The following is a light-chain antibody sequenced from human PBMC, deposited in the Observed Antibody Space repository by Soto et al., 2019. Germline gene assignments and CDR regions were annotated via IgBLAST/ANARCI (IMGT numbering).Light chain of an antibody. J-gene: IGKJ5*01. V-gene: IGKV3-20*01. CDR2: GAS. CDR3: QQYGSSPPT. CDR1: QSVSSNF. Sequence: EIVLAQSPGTLSLSPGERATLSCRASQSVSSNFLAWYQKKPGQAPRLLIYGASSRATGIPDRFSGSGSGTDFTLTISRLEPEDFAVYYCQQYGSSPPTFGPGTRLEIK.